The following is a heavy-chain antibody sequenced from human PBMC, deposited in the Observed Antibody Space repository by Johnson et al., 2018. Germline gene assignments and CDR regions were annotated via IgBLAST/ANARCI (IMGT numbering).Heavy chain of an antibody. CDR3: ARAVVASGKSPGYYYMDV. D-gene: IGHD2-2*01. CDR1: GFTVSNNF. Sequence: VQLVESGGGLVQPGGSLRLSCAASGFTVSNNFMSWVRQAPGKGLEWVSIIYIIGNMYYVDSVKGRFTISRDTSNNTLHLQRNSLKAAATDVYYCARAVVASGKSPGYYYMDVWGRGTKGTVSS. J-gene: IGHJ6*03. CDR2: IYIIGNM. V-gene: IGHV3-66*02.